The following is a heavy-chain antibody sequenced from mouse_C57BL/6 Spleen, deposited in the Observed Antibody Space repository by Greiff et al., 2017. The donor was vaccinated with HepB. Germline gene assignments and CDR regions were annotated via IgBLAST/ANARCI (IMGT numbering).Heavy chain of an antibody. V-gene: IGHV1S81*02. CDR2: TNPTNGRT. D-gene: IGHD1-1*01. Sequence: VQLQQSGAELVKAGASVKMSCKASGYTFTSYWMHWVKQRLGQGLEWFAETNPTNGRTYYNEKFKSKATLTVDKSSSTAYMLLSGPTFEDSAVYYCARIKKIVAAYFDYWSQGTNQTVSS. J-gene: IGHJ2*01. CDR1: GYTFTSYW. CDR3: ARIKKIVAAYFDY.